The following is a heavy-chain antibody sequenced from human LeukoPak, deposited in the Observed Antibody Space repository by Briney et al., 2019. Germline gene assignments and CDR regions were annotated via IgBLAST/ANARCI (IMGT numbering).Heavy chain of an antibody. Sequence: PSETLSLTCAVYGGSFSGYYWSWIRQPPGKGLEWIGEINHSGSTNYNPSLKSRVTISVDTSKNQFSLKLSSVTAADTAVYYCARVCIAVAGTAHFDYWGRGTLVTVSS. V-gene: IGHV4-34*01. J-gene: IGHJ4*02. CDR3: ARVCIAVAGTAHFDY. D-gene: IGHD6-19*01. CDR2: INHSGST. CDR1: GGSFSGYY.